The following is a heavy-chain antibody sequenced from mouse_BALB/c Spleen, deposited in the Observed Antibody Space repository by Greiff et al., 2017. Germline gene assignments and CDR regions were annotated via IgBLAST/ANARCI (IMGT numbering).Heavy chain of an antibody. CDR3: ARVLRESFDY. CDR1: GFTFSSYT. CDR2: ISSGGGNT. D-gene: IGHD1-1*01. J-gene: IGHJ2*01. Sequence: EVMLVESGGGLVKPGGSLKLSCAASGFTFSSYTMSWVRQTPEKRLEWVATISSGGGNTYYPDSVKGRFTISRDNAKNNLYLQMSSLRSEDTALYYCARVLRESFDYWGQGTTLTVSS. V-gene: IGHV5-9*03.